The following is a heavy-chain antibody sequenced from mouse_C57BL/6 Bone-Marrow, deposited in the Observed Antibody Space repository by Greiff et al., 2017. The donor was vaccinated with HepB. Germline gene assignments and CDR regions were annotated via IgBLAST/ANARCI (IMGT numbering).Heavy chain of an antibody. J-gene: IGHJ2*01. CDR1: GYTFTSYG. CDR2: IYPRSGNT. Sequence: QVQLKESGAELARPGASVKLSCKASGYTFTSYGISWVKQRTGQGLEWIGEIYPRSGNTYYNEKFKGKATLTADKSSSTAYMELRSLTSEDSAVYFCAGRGVYYFDYWGQGTTLTVSS. CDR3: AGRGVYYFDY. V-gene: IGHV1-81*01. D-gene: IGHD6-2*01.